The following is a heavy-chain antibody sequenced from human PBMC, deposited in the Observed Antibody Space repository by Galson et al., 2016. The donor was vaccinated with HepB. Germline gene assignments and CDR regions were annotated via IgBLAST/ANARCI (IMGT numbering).Heavy chain of an antibody. CDR3: ARDREPETTMPIFDH. D-gene: IGHD4-17*01. Sequence: SLRLSCAASGFTFNKYGMNWVRLALGKGLEWVAYISGSGYPLYNEGCVKGRFTISRDNAKNSLYLQMDSLRVDDTAMYFCARDREPETTMPIFDHWGQGVLVTVSS. CDR1: GFTFNKYG. V-gene: IGHV3-48*04. J-gene: IGHJ4*02. CDR2: ISGSGYPL.